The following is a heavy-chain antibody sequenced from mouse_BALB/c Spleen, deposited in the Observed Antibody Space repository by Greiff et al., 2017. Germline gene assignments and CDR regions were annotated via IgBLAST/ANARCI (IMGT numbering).Heavy chain of an antibody. D-gene: IGHD2-2*01. V-gene: IGHV2-9*02. J-gene: IGHJ3*01. CDR1: GFSLTSYG. CDR2: IWAGGST. CDR3: ARDGYPFAY. Sequence: VQLQQSGPGLVQPSQSLSITCTVSGFSLTSYGVHWVRQPPGKGLEWLGVIWAGGSTNYNSALMSRLSISKDNSKSQVFLKMNSLQTDDTAMYYCARDGYPFAYWGQGTLVTVSA.